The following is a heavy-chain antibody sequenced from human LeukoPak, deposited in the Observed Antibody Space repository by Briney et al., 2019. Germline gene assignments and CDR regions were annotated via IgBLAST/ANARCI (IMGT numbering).Heavy chain of an antibody. Sequence: PSETLSLTCTVSGGSISSSSYYWGGIRQPPGKGVEWIGSIYYCWSTFYNPSLKSRVTISVDTSKNQFSLKLSYVTAADTAVYYCARQRGYCSSTSCSKKGGFDYWGQGTLVTLSS. CDR3: ARQRGYCSSTSCSKKGGFDY. D-gene: IGHD2-2*01. V-gene: IGHV4-39*01. CDR2: IYYCWST. J-gene: IGHJ4*02. CDR1: GGSISSSSYY.